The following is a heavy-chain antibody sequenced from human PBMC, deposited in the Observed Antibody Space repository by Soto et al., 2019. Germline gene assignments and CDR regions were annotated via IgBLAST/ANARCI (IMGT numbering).Heavy chain of an antibody. CDR3: ARRGGWSPPSED. J-gene: IGHJ4*02. D-gene: IGHD6-19*01. V-gene: IGHV4-34*01. CDR2: INHSGGT. CDR1: GVSFRGYY. Sequence: QVQLQQWGAGPLKPSETLSLTCAVSGVSFRGYYWAWIRQSPGKGLEWIGDINHSGGTNYNPSLKSRVXXXLXXSQQRCSRKLTSVAAAGTAVYYCARRGGWSPPSEDWGQGTEVTVS.